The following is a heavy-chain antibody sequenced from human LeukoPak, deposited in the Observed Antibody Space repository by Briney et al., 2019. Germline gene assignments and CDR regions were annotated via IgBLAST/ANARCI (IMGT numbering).Heavy chain of an antibody. CDR2: INPNSGGT. CDR1: GYTFTGYY. Sequence: ASVKVSCKASGYTFTGYYMHWVRQAPGQGLEWMGWINPNSGGTNYAQKFQGRVTMTRDMSTSTVYMELSSLRSEDTAVYYCARERLRDMDVWGKGTTVTVSS. D-gene: IGHD5/OR15-5a*01. V-gene: IGHV1-2*02. CDR3: ARERLRDMDV. J-gene: IGHJ6*03.